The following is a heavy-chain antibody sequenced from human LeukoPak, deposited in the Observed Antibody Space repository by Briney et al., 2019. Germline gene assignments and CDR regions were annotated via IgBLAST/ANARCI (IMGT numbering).Heavy chain of an antibody. CDR3: ARHVSGGRYYYYMDV. CDR1: SGTISSSSYF. CDR2: IYYTGST. V-gene: IGHV4-39*01. Sequence: SSETLSLTCNVFSGTISSSSYFWGWIRQPPGNGLEWIGNIYYTGSTHYNPSLKSRLTISVDTSKNQFSLKLSSVTAADTAVYYCARHVSGGRYYYYMDVWGKGTTVTVSS. D-gene: IGHD2-15*01. J-gene: IGHJ6*03.